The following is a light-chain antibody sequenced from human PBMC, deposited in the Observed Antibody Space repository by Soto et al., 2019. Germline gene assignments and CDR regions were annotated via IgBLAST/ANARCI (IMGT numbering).Light chain of an antibody. J-gene: IGLJ2*01. V-gene: IGLV2-14*01. Sequence: QSALTQPASVSGSPGQSITISCTGTSSDVGGYNYVSWYQQHPGKAPKLMIYDVSNRPSGVSNRFSGSKSGNTASLSISGLQAEDAAEYYCSSYTSSSTLVFGGGTKLTVL. CDR2: DVS. CDR3: SSYTSSSTLV. CDR1: SSDVGGYNY.